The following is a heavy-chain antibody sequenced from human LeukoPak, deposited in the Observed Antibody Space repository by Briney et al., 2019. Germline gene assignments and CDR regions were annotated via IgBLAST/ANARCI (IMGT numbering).Heavy chain of an antibody. Sequence: GRSLRLSCAASGFTFSIYGMHWVREAPGKGLEWVAVIWNDGSNKYYADSVKGRFTISRDNSKNTLYLQMNSLRAEDTAVYSCARASGPFDYWGQGTLVTVSS. CDR2: IWNDGSNK. CDR1: GFTFSIYG. J-gene: IGHJ4*02. CDR3: ARASGPFDY. V-gene: IGHV3-33*01. D-gene: IGHD3-10*01.